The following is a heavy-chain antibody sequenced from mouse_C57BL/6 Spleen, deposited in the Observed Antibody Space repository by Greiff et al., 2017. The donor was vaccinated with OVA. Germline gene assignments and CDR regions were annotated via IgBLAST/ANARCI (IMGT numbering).Heavy chain of an antibody. CDR1: GYAFSSSW. CDR2: IYPGDGDT. J-gene: IGHJ2*01. D-gene: IGHD1-1*01. V-gene: IGHV1-82*01. Sequence: LVESGPELVKPGASVKISCKASGYAFSSSWMNWVKQRPGKGLEWIGRIYPGDGDTNYNGKFKGKATLTADKSSSTAYMQLSSLTSEDSAVYFCARVPYYYGSSYTLDYWGQGTTLTVSS. CDR3: ARVPYYYGSSYTLDY.